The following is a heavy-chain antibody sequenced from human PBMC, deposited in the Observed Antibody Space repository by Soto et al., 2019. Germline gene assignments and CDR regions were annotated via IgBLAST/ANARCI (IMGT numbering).Heavy chain of an antibody. CDR2: ISSSSSTI. Sequence: GGSLRLSCAASGFTFSSYSMNWVRQAPGKGLEWVSYISSSSSTIYYADSVKGRFTISRDNAKNSLYLQMNSLRAEDTAVYYCARDPLVATIMYYYYYMDVWGKGTTVTVSS. V-gene: IGHV3-48*01. CDR3: ARDPLVATIMYYYYYMDV. D-gene: IGHD5-12*01. J-gene: IGHJ6*03. CDR1: GFTFSSYS.